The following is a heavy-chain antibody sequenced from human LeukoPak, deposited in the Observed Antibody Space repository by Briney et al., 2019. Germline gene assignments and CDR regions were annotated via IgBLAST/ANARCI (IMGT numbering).Heavy chain of an antibody. CDR1: GGSISSYY. Sequence: SETLSLACTVSGGSISSYYWSWIRQPPGKGLEWIGYIYYSGSTNYNPSLKSRVTISVDTSKNQFSLKLSSVTAADTAVYHCATLYSSSWYMGHLRPRSDAFDIWGQGTMVTVSS. CDR2: IYYSGST. CDR3: ATLYSSSWYMGHLRPRSDAFDI. J-gene: IGHJ3*02. V-gene: IGHV4-59*01. D-gene: IGHD6-13*01.